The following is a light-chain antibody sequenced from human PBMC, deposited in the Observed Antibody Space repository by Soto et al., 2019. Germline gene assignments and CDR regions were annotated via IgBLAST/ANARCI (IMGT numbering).Light chain of an antibody. J-gene: IGLJ3*02. CDR3: SSYSSSNIWV. CDR2: VVS. V-gene: IGLV2-14*01. CDR1: SSDVGAYNY. Sequence: QPVLTQPASVSGSPGQSITISCTGTSSDVGAYNYVSWYQQYPGKAPKLMISVVSNRPSGVSNRFSGSKSGNTASLTISGLQAEDEADYYCSSYSSSNIWVFGGGTKLTVL.